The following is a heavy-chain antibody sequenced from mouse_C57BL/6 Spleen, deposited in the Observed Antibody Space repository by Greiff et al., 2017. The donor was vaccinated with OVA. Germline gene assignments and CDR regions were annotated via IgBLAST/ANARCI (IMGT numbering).Heavy chain of an antibody. CDR1: GYAFSSSW. CDR3: AREGANWDYFDY. J-gene: IGHJ2*01. V-gene: IGHV1-82*01. Sequence: VMLVESAPELVKPGASVKISCKASGYAFSSSWMNWVKQRPGKGLEWIGRIYPGDGDTNYNGKFKGKATLTADKSSSTAYMQLSSLTSEDSAVYFCAREGANWDYFDYWGQGTTLTVSS. CDR2: IYPGDGDT. D-gene: IGHD4-1*01.